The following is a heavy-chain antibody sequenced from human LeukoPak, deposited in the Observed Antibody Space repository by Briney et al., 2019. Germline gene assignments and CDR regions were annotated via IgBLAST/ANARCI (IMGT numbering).Heavy chain of an antibody. J-gene: IGHJ6*02. CDR2: ISYDGSNK. V-gene: IGHV3-30-3*01. Sequence: GGSLRLSRAASGFTFSSYAMHWVRQAPGKGLEWVAVISYDGSNKYYADSVKGRFTISRDNSKNTLYLQMNSLRAEDTAVYYCARDPGKQLAPVYYYYGMDVWGQGTTVTVSS. CDR3: ARDPGKQLAPVYYYYGMDV. CDR1: GFTFSSYA. D-gene: IGHD6-6*01.